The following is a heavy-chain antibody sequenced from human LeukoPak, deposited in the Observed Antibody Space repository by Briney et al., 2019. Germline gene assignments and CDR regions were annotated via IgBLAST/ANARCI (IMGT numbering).Heavy chain of an antibody. J-gene: IGHJ4*02. CDR2: ISHSGGTT. CDR3: AKGSWGGVTTTYFDY. D-gene: IGHD3-16*01. Sequence: GGSLRLSCAASGFVFSNYAMNWVRQAPGKGLEWVSGISHSGGTTYYADSVKGRFTISKDNSKNTLYLQMNSLRAEDTAIYYCAKGSWGGVTTTYFDYWGQGNLVTVSS. V-gene: IGHV3-23*01. CDR1: GFVFSNYA.